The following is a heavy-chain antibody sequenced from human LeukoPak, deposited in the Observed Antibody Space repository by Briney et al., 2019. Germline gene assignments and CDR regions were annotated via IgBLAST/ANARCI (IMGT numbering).Heavy chain of an antibody. V-gene: IGHV3-23*01. Sequence: PGGSLRLSCAASGFTFSSYAMSWVRQAPGKGLGWVSAISGSGGSTYYADSVKGRFTISRDNSKNTLYLQMNSLRAEDTAVYYCAKGDYDFWSGYLVYWGQGTLVTVSS. CDR2: ISGSGGST. CDR1: GFTFSSYA. D-gene: IGHD3-3*01. CDR3: AKGDYDFWSGYLVY. J-gene: IGHJ4*02.